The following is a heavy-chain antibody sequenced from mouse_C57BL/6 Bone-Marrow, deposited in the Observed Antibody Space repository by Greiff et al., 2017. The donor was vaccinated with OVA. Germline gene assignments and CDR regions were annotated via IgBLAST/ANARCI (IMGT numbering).Heavy chain of an antibody. J-gene: IGHJ1*03. V-gene: IGHV1-82*01. CDR1: GYAFSSSW. D-gene: IGHD1-1*01. CDR2: IYPGDGDT. Sequence: QVQLQQPGAELVKPGASVKLSCKASGYAFSSSWMNWVKQRPGKGLEWIGRIYPGDGDTNYNGKFKGKATLTADKSSSTAYMQLSSLTSEDSAVYFCASGYYGSSYFWYFDVWGTGTTVTVSS. CDR3: ASGYYGSSYFWYFDV.